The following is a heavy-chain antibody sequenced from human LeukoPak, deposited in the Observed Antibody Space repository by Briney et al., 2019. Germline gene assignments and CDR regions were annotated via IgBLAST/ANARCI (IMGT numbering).Heavy chain of an antibody. CDR2: ISGSGGST. D-gene: IGHD3-16*01. Sequence: GGSLRLSCAASGFTFSSYAMSWVRQAPGKGLEWVSAISGSGGSTYYADSVKGRFAIPRDNSKNTLYLQMNSLRAEDTAVYYCAKRPPLRYYFDYWGQGTLVTVSS. V-gene: IGHV3-23*01. CDR3: AKRPPLRYYFDY. CDR1: GFTFSSYA. J-gene: IGHJ4*02.